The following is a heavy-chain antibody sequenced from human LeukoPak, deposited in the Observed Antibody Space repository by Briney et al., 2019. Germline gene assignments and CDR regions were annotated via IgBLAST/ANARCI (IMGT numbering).Heavy chain of an antibody. V-gene: IGHV4-30-4*08. J-gene: IGHJ3*02. CDR3: ARGRLPYAFDI. CDR1: GGSISSGDYY. D-gene: IGHD4-11*01. CDR2: IYSSGST. Sequence: SETLSPTCTVSGGSISSGDYYWSWIRQPPGKGLEWIGYIYSSGSTYYNPSLKSRVTISVDTSKNQFSLKLSSVTAADTAVYYCARGRLPYAFDIWGQGTMVTVSS.